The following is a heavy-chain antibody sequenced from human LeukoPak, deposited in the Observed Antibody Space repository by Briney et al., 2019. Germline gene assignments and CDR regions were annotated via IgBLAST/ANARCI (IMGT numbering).Heavy chain of an antibody. Sequence: PGGSLRLSCEASGFTFSSYEMSWVRQAPGKGLEWVSGLYENGMKTDYADSVKGRFIISRDNSRNTLYLQMSSLKVEDTAVYYCAKLPTVYGVADSFDMWGQGTTVTVSS. CDR3: AKLPTVYGVADSFDM. D-gene: IGHD2-8*01. V-gene: IGHV3-23*05. CDR1: GFTFSSYE. J-gene: IGHJ3*02. CDR2: LYENGMKT.